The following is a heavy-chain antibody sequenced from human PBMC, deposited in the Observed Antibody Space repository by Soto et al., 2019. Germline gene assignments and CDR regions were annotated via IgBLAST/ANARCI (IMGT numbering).Heavy chain of an antibody. CDR2: IYYSGST. CDR3: ARAMSGVTYYYYYYMDV. V-gene: IGHV4-59*01. Sequence: SETLSLTCTVSGGSISSYYWSWIRQPPGKGLGWIGYIYYSGSTNYNPSLKSRVTISLDTSKNQFSLKLSSVTAADTAVYYCARAMSGVTYYYYYYMDVWGKGTTVTVSS. J-gene: IGHJ6*03. CDR1: GGSISSYY. D-gene: IGHD1-26*01.